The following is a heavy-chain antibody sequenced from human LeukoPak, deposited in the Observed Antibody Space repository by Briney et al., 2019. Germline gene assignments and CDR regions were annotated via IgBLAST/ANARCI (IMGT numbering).Heavy chain of an antibody. D-gene: IGHD3-22*01. CDR2: INHSGTT. CDR1: GESFSGYY. J-gene: IGHJ4*02. Sequence: SETLSLTCAVYGESFSGYYWSWIRQPPGKGLTWIGEINHSGTTNYNPSLKSRVTILLDTSKSQFSLMLSSVTAADTAVYYCARGKYDSGGYYLDYWGQGTLVTVSS. V-gene: IGHV4-34*01. CDR3: ARGKYDSGGYYLDY.